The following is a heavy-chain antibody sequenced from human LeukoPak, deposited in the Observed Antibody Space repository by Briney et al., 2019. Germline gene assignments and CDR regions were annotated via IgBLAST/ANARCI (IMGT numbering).Heavy chain of an antibody. V-gene: IGHV4-4*07. CDR1: GGSVSGYF. Sequence: KASETLSLTCTGSGGSVSGYFWSWIRQPAGRGLEWIGRIFSSGSTNYNLSLKSRVTMSVDTSKNQFSLKLSSVTAADTAVYYCARGDYYFAIDVWGQGTTVTVSS. J-gene: IGHJ6*02. CDR2: IFSSGST. CDR3: ARGDYYFAIDV.